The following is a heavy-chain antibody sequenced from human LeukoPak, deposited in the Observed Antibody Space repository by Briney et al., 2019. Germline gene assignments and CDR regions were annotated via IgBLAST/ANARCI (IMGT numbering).Heavy chain of an antibody. D-gene: IGHD2-15*01. CDR1: GFTFSSYA. V-gene: IGHV3-30*04. Sequence: GSLRLSCAASGFTFSSYAMHWVRQAPGKGLEWVAVISYDGSNKYYADPVKGRFTISRDNSKNTLYLQMNSLRAEDTAVYYCAREGVAAMSNYYYYGMDVWGQGTTVTVSS. J-gene: IGHJ6*02. CDR2: ISYDGSNK. CDR3: AREGVAAMSNYYYYGMDV.